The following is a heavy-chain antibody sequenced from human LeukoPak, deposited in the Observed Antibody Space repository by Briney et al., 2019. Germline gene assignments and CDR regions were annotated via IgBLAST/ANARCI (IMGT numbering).Heavy chain of an antibody. CDR1: GGSISSSSYY. J-gene: IGHJ3*02. Sequence: SETLSLTCTVSGGSISSSSYYWGWIRQPPGKGLEWIGYIYASGSTNYNPSLKSRVTISVDTSKNQFSLKVNSVTAADTAVYYCARGGIVGATRGDAFDIWGQGTMVTVSS. CDR3: ARGGIVGATRGDAFDI. D-gene: IGHD1-26*01. V-gene: IGHV4-61*05. CDR2: IYASGST.